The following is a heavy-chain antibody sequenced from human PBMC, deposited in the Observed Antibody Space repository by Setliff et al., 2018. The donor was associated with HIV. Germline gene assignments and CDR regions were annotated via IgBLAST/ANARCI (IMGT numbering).Heavy chain of an antibody. J-gene: IGHJ4*02. CDR3: TTVHYCSSTRCYIFDN. CDR1: GFTFKNAW. Sequence: PGGSLRLSCSASGFTFKNAWMTWVRQAPGKGLEWVGRIKDKREGETTDYAEPVKGRFFMSRDDSKNMLSLQMNSLKTEDTAVYYCTTVHYCSSTRCYIFDNWGPGTLVTVSS. D-gene: IGHD2-2*02. CDR2: IKDKREGETT. V-gene: IGHV3-15*01.